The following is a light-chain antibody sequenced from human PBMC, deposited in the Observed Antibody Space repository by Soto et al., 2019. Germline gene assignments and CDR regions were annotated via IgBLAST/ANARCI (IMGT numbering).Light chain of an antibody. V-gene: IGKV1-5*03. CDR1: QSISSW. J-gene: IGKJ1*01. CDR2: KAS. CDR3: QQYNSYPWT. Sequence: SASVEDRVTITCRASQSISSWLAWYQQKPGKAPKLLIYKASSLQSGVPSRFSGSESGTEFTLTISSLQPDDFATYYCQQYNSYPWTFGQGTKVDIK.